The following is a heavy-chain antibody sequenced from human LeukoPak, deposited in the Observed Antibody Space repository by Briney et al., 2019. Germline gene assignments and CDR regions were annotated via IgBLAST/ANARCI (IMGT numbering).Heavy chain of an antibody. Sequence: SETLSLTCTVSGGSISSYYWSWIRQPPGRGLEWIGYIYYSGSTNYNPSLKSRVTISVDTSKNQFSLKLSSVTAADTAVYYCAGDAKQLDYFDYWGQGTLVTVSS. V-gene: IGHV4-59*01. CDR2: IYYSGST. D-gene: IGHD6-6*01. CDR1: GGSISSYY. CDR3: AGDAKQLDYFDY. J-gene: IGHJ4*02.